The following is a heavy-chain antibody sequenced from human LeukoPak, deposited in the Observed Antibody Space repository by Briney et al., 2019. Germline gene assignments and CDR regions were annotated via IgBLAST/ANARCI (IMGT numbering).Heavy chain of an antibody. CDR2: VSSTGGTT. Sequence: PGGSLRLSCAASGFTFSTYGMSWVRQAPGKGLEWVSAVSSTGGTTYYADSVKGRFTISRDNAKNSLYLQMKSLRADDTAVYYCARGGGTYSGDYWGQGTLVTVSS. D-gene: IGHD2-15*01. V-gene: IGHV3-23*01. J-gene: IGHJ4*02. CDR1: GFTFSTYG. CDR3: ARGGGTYSGDY.